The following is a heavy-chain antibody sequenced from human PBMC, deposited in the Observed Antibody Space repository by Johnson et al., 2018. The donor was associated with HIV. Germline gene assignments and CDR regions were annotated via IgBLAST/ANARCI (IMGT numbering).Heavy chain of an antibody. CDR3: ARVGYSSSWYLGAFDI. V-gene: IGHV3-30*04. D-gene: IGHD6-13*01. J-gene: IGHJ3*02. CDR2: ISYDGSNT. CDR1: GFTFSRYA. Sequence: QVQLVESGGGVVQPGRSLRLSCAASGFTFSRYAMHWVRQAPGKGLEWVAVISYDGSNTYYADSVKGRFPISRDNSKNTLYLQMNSLRAEDSAVYYCARVGYSSSWYLGAFDIWGQGTMVTVSS.